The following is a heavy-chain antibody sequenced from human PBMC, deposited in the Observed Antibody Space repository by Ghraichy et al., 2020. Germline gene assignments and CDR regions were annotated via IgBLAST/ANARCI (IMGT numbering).Heavy chain of an antibody. J-gene: IGHJ6*02. CDR3: ARQRSSSWPYYYYYYGMDV. CDR2: IYPGDSDT. Sequence: GESLNISCKGSGYSFTSYWIGWVRQMPGKGLEWMGIIYPGDSDTRYSPSFQGQVTISADKSISTAYLQWSSLKASDTAMYYCARQRSSSWPYYYYYYGMDVWGQGTTVTVSS. D-gene: IGHD6-13*01. V-gene: IGHV5-51*01. CDR1: GYSFTSYW.